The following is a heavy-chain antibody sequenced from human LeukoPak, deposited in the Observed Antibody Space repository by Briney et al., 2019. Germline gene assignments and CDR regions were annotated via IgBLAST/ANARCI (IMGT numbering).Heavy chain of an antibody. D-gene: IGHD3-22*01. CDR1: GYTFPDFG. J-gene: IGHJ4*02. CDR3: ARGDREY. V-gene: IGHV1-18*01. CDR2: ISPDNGDK. Sequence: ASVTVSCTTSGYTFPDFGIYWVRQAPGQGLEWVGWISPDNGDKKFAQSFQGRVILATDTSTRTVYMELTNLRSDDTAVYFCARGDREYWGQGTLVTVSS.